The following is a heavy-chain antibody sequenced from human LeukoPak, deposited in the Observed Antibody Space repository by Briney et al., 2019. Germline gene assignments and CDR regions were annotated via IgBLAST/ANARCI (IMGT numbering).Heavy chain of an antibody. V-gene: IGHV3-15*01. D-gene: IGHD3-10*01. CDR3: RGYYGSGTYYEMDY. J-gene: IGHJ4*02. CDR2: IKRKTDGGTT. CDR1: GFTFTKAC. Sequence: GGSLRLSCEVSGFTFTKACMSWVRQAPGKGLEWVGHIKRKTDGGTTDYAAPVKARFTISRDNSKNTLYLQMNSLKAEDTAVYYCRGYYGSGTYYEMDYWGQGTLVTVSS.